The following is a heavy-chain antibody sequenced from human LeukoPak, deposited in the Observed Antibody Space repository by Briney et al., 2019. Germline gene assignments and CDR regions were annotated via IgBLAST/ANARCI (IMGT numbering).Heavy chain of an antibody. Sequence: SETLSLTCTVSGGSISSYYWSWIRQPPGKGLEWIGYVYYSGRPNYNPSLKSRVTISLDTSKNQFSLKLSSVTAADTAVYYCATSATGTTYAFDIWGQGTMVTVSS. CDR1: GGSISSYY. CDR2: VYYSGRP. J-gene: IGHJ3*02. CDR3: ATSATGTTYAFDI. V-gene: IGHV4-59*01. D-gene: IGHD1-7*01.